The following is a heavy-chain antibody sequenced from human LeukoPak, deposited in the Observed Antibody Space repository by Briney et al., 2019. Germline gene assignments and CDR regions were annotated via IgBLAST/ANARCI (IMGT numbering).Heavy chain of an antibody. Sequence: SETLSLSCTVPGGSIGRNYWSWIRQPPGKGLEWIGYIYYSGSTNYNPSLKSRVSILVDKSKNQFSLKLTSVTAADTAVYYCAYSGSEWDAFDIWGQGTVVTVSS. CDR3: AYSGSEWDAFDI. J-gene: IGHJ3*02. V-gene: IGHV4-59*01. D-gene: IGHD1-26*01. CDR2: IYYSGST. CDR1: GGSIGRNY.